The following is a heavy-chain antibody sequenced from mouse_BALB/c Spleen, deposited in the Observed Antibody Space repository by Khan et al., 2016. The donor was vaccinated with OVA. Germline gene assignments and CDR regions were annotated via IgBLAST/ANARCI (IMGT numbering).Heavy chain of an antibody. CDR1: GYTFSSYW. CDR2: ILPGTGST. J-gene: IGHJ2*01. CDR3: ARGYFFDY. V-gene: IGHV1-9*01. Sequence: QVQLQQPGAELMKPGASVKVSCKATGYTFSSYWIAWVKQRPGHGLEWIGEILPGTGSTNYNEKFKGKATFTADTSSNTAYMHLSSLTSEDSAIYYCARGYFFDYWGQGTTLTVSS.